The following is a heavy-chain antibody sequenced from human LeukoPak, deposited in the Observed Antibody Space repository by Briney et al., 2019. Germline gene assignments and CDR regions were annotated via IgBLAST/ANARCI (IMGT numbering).Heavy chain of an antibody. Sequence: SETLSLTCTVSGGSISSYYWSWIRQPPGKGLEWIGYIYYSGSTNYNPSLKSRVTISVDTSKNQFSLKPSSLTAADTAVYYCARLGGESYYDYVWGSYRYPYYFDYWGQGTLVTVSS. CDR1: GGSISSYY. D-gene: IGHD3-16*02. CDR3: ARLGGESYYDYVWGSYRYPYYFDY. CDR2: IYYSGST. V-gene: IGHV4-59*08. J-gene: IGHJ4*02.